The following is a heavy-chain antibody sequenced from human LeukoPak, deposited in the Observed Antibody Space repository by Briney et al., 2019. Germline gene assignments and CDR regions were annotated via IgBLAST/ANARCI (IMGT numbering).Heavy chain of an antibody. D-gene: IGHD2-15*01. V-gene: IGHV1-2*02. Sequence: ASVKVSCKASGYTFTAYYMHWVRQAPGQGLEWMGWINPNSGGTSSAQKFQGRVTMTRGTSISAAYMELSRLTSDDTAVYYCARDLGYCSGGSCFFDNWGQGTLVTVSS. J-gene: IGHJ4*02. CDR3: ARDLGYCSGGSCFFDN. CDR2: INPNSGGT. CDR1: GYTFTAYY.